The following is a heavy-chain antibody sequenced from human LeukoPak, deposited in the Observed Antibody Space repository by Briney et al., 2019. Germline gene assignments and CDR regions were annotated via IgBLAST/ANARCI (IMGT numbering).Heavy chain of an antibody. J-gene: IGHJ5*02. CDR2: VNPNSGNT. Sequence: RWASVKVSCKTSGYTFTSYDLNWVRQATGQGLEWMGWVNPNSGNTGYAQKFQGRVTMTMDPSISTAYMELSSLRSEDTAVYYCARDGSGSSNWFDPWGQGTLVTVSS. D-gene: IGHD3-10*01. CDR3: ARDGSGSSNWFDP. V-gene: IGHV1-8*01. CDR1: GYTFTSYD.